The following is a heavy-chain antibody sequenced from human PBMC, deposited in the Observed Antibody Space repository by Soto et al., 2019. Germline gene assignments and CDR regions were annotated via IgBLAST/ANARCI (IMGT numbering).Heavy chain of an antibody. V-gene: IGHV1-18*01. CDR1: GYTFTSYG. J-gene: IGHJ6*02. D-gene: IGHD5-12*01. Sequence: GASVKVSCKASGYTFTSYGISWVRQAPGQGLEWMGWISAYNGNTNYAQKLQGRVTMTTDTSTSTAYMELRSLRSDDTAVYYCARGGAGYSGYAPPESYYGMDVWGQGTTVTVSS. CDR2: ISAYNGNT. CDR3: ARGGAGYSGYAPPESYYGMDV.